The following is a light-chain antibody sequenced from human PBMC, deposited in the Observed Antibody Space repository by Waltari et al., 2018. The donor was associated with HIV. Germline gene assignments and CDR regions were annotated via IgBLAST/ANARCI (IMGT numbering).Light chain of an antibody. Sequence: DFQMNQSPPSLSASVGDRVTISCRASQSIGNYLNWYQQRPGEAPKVLIYRASTLQGGVSSRFSGSGSGTDFTLTITSLQPEDFATYFCQQSYSSPTFGPGTKVDI. CDR2: RAS. CDR3: QQSYSSPT. CDR1: QSIGNY. J-gene: IGKJ3*01. V-gene: IGKV1-39*01.